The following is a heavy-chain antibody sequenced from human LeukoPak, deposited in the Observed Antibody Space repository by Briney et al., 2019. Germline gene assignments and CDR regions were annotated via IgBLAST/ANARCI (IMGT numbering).Heavy chain of an antibody. Sequence: PSETLSLTCAVYGGSLSGYYWSWIRQPPGKGLEWIGEINHSGSTNYNPSLKSRVTISVDTSKNQFSLKLSSVTAADTAVYYCARGHYDFWSGYYTGLSENYMDVWGKGTTVTVSS. J-gene: IGHJ6*03. D-gene: IGHD3-3*01. CDR1: GGSLSGYY. CDR2: INHSGST. V-gene: IGHV4-34*01. CDR3: ARGHYDFWSGYYTGLSENYMDV.